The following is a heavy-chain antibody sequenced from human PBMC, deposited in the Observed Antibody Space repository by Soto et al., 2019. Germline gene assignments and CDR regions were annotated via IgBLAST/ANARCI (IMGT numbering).Heavy chain of an antibody. Sequence: EVQLVESGGGLVQPGKSLRLSCATSGFTFSAYWMTWVRQAPGKGLEWVASIRQDGSERYYVDSVKGRFTITWDNAKNSLLLQMNSLRAEDTALYYCARDPYRRFAYWGQGTLVTVSS. D-gene: IGHD5-12*01. V-gene: IGHV3-7*04. CDR3: ARDPYRRFAY. CDR2: IRQDGSER. CDR1: GFTFSAYW. J-gene: IGHJ4*02.